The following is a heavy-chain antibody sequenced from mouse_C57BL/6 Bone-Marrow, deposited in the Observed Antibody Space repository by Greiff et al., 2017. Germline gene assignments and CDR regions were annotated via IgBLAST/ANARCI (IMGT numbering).Heavy chain of an antibody. Sequence: QVQLQQSGPELVKPGASVKLSCKASGYTFTSYDINWVKQRPGQGLEWIGWIYPRDGSTKYNEKFKGKATLTADTSSSTAYMELNSLTSEDSAVYFCAIITTVVAKGYDDWGKAITVT. D-gene: IGHD1-1*01. CDR1: GYTFTSYD. V-gene: IGHV1-85*01. CDR2: IYPRDGST. CDR3: AIITTVVAKGYDD. J-gene: IGHJ2*01.